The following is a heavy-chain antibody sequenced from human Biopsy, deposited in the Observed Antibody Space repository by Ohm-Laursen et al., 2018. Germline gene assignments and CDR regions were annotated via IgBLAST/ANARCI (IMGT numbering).Heavy chain of an antibody. Sequence: GASVKVSCKASGYTFIDYYIHWVRQAPGQGLEWMGWDIPNRGATNSAENFRDRVTLTRDTSISEVYIELRRLKSDDAAVYYCARDRMTDVFGGPTRSDVFDSWGQGTPVTVSS. V-gene: IGHV1-2*02. J-gene: IGHJ4*02. CDR1: GYTFIDYY. CDR2: DIPNRGAT. D-gene: IGHD3-10*01. CDR3: ARDRMTDVFGGPTRSDVFDS.